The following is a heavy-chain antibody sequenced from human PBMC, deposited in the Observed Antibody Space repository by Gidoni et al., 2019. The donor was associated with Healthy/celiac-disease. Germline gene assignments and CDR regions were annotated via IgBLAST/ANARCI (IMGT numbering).Heavy chain of an antibody. V-gene: IGHV3-49*04. J-gene: IGHJ6*02. D-gene: IGHD2-15*01. Sequence: EVHLVESGGGLVQPGRSLRLSCTASGFTFGDYAMSWVRQAPGKGLEWVGFIRSKAYGGTTEYAASVKGRFTISRDDSKSIAYLKMNSLKTEDTAVYYCTRDPPGWWKGMDVWGQGTTVTVSS. CDR1: GFTFGDYA. CDR3: TRDPPGWWKGMDV. CDR2: IRSKAYGGTT.